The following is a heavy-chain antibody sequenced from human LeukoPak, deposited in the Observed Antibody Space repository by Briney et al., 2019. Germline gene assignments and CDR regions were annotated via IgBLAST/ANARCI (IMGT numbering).Heavy chain of an antibody. D-gene: IGHD3-10*01. J-gene: IGHJ5*02. Sequence: AVQVSCKASGGTFSSYAISWVRQAPGRGLEWVGGIIPIFGTANYAQKFQGRVTITADKSTSTAYMELSSLRSEDTAVYYCARAELLWFGELKYNWFDPWGQGTLVTVSS. CDR3: ARAELLWFGELKYNWFDP. CDR2: IIPIFGTA. CDR1: GGTFSSYA. V-gene: IGHV1-69*06.